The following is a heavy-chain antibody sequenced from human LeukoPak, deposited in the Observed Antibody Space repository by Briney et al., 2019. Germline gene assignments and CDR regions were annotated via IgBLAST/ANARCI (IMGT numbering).Heavy chain of an antibody. V-gene: IGHV3-11*01. D-gene: IGHD6-19*01. CDR3: AAGRDIAVAGPGGYFDY. J-gene: IGHJ4*02. Sequence: PGASLRLSCAASGFTFSDYHMNWIRQAPGKGLEWVSYISPGGNTIYFADSVNGRFTLSRDSARNSLSLQMNSLTAEDTAVYYCAAGRDIAVAGPGGYFDYWGRGTLVTVSS. CDR1: GFTFSDYH. CDR2: ISPGGNTI.